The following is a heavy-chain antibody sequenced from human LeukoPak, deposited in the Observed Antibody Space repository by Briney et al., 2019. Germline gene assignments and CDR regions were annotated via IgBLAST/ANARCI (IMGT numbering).Heavy chain of an antibody. Sequence: ASVKVSCKVSGYTFTDYYMHWVQQAPGKGLEWMGLVDPEDGETIYAEKFQGRVTITADTSTGTAYMELSSLRSEDTAVYYCATEGKGAPHPPRNDDAFDIWGQGTMVTVSS. CDR2: VDPEDGET. D-gene: IGHD1-26*01. V-gene: IGHV1-69-2*01. CDR3: ATEGKGAPHPPRNDDAFDI. J-gene: IGHJ3*02. CDR1: GYTFTDYY.